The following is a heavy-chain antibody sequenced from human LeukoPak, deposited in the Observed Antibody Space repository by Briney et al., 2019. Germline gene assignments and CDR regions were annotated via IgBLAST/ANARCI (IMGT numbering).Heavy chain of an antibody. CDR3: ARLYCSGGSCYSRRRPYYYGMDV. CDR2: IYYSGST. CDR1: GGSISSYY. Sequence: PSETLSLTCTVSGGSISSYYWSWIRQPPGKGLEWIGYIYYSGSTNYNPSLKSRVTISVDTSKNQFSLKLSSVTAADTAVYYCARLYCSGGSCYSRRRPYYYGMDVWGQGTTVTVSS. V-gene: IGHV4-59*08. D-gene: IGHD2-15*01. J-gene: IGHJ6*02.